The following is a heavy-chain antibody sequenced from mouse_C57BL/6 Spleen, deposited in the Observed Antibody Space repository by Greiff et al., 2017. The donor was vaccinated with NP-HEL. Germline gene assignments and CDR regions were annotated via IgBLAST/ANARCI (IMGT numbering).Heavy chain of an antibody. CDR2: INPSSGYT. CDR1: GYTFTSYW. J-gene: IGHJ4*01. D-gene: IGHD3-2*02. CDR3: ARQDSSGYYAMDY. V-gene: IGHV1-7*01. Sequence: VQLQQSGAELAKPGASVKLSCKASGYTFTSYWMHWVNQRPGQGLEWIGYINPSSGYTKYNQKFKDKATLTADKSSSTAYMQLSSLTYEDSAVYYCARQDSSGYYAMDYWGQGTSVTVAS.